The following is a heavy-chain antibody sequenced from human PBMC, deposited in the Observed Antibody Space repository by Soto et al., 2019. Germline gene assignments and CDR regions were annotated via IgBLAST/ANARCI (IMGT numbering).Heavy chain of an antibody. CDR2: IKEDGSEK. V-gene: IGHV3-7*01. J-gene: IGHJ4*02. Sequence: EVQLVESGGGLVQPGGSLRLSCAASGFTFSGYWMTWVRQAPGKGLEWVANIKEDGSEKNYVDSVEGRFTISRDNAKNSLYLQMNSLRDDDTAVYYCARGGSESDYWGQGTLVTVSS. CDR3: ARGGSESDY. D-gene: IGHD3-16*01. CDR1: GFTFSGYW.